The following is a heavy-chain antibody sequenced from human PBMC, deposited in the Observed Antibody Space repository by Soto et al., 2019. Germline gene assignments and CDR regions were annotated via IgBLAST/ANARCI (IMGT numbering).Heavy chain of an antibody. CDR1: GGSISGSTYY. CDR2: IYYSGST. D-gene: IGHD1-26*01. V-gene: IGHV4-39*01. J-gene: IGHJ5*02. Sequence: SETLSLTCTVSGGSISGSTYYWGWSRQPPGKGIEYIGIIYYSGSTYYNPSLKSRVTISLDTSENQFSLKLSSVTAADTTVYYCATKKGIEGANDWFDPWGQGTLVTVSS. CDR3: ATKKGIEGANDWFDP.